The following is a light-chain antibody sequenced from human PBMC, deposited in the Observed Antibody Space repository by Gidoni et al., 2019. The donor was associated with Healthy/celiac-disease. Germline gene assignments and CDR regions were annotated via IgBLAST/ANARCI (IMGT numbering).Light chain of an antibody. CDR2: DAS. J-gene: IGKJ2*01. CDR3: QQRSNWPLYT. V-gene: IGKV3-11*01. CDR1: QSVSSY. Sequence: EIVLTQFPATLSLSPGERATLSCRASQSVSSYLAWYQQKPGQAPRLLIYDASNRATGIPARFSGSGSGTDFTRTISSLEPEDFAVYYCQQRSNWPLYTFGQGTKLEIK.